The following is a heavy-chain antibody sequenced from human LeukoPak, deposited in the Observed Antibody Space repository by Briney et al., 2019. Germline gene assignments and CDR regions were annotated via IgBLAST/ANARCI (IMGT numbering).Heavy chain of an antibody. V-gene: IGHV1-69*13. J-gene: IGHJ4*02. Sequence: ASVKVSCKASGYTFTSYYMHWVRQAPGQGLEWMGGIIPIFGTANYAQKFQGRVTITADESTSTAYMELSSLRSEDTAVYYCAAQKTRSSFDYWGQGTLVTVSS. CDR1: GYTFTSYY. CDR2: IIPIFGTA. D-gene: IGHD3-16*02. CDR3: AAQKTRSSFDY.